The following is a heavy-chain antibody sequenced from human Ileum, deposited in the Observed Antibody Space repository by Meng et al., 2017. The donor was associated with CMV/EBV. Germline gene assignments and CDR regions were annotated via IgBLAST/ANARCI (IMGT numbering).Heavy chain of an antibody. V-gene: IGHV3-21*06. D-gene: IGHD1-1*01. CDR3: ARDRLEGDYSGPGY. J-gene: IGHJ4*02. CDR2: IGSSGSGI. CDR1: GFTFSSYS. Sequence: GESLKISCAASGFTFSSYSMDWLRQAPGKGLEWVASIGSSGSGIYYSESLKGRFTISRDNAKNSLFLQINNLRAEDTAVYYCARDRLEGDYSGPGYWGQG.